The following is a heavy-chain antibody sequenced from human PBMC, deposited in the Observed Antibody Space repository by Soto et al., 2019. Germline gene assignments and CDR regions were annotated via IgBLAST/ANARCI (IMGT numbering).Heavy chain of an antibody. D-gene: IGHD2-15*01. V-gene: IGHV4-39*01. CDR1: GGSISSSSYY. J-gene: IGHJ5*02. Sequence: QLQLQESGPGLVKPSETLSLTCTVSGGSISSSSYYWGWIRQPPGKGLEWIGSIYYSGSTYYTPSLKSRGTMSVGTSRSQFSLKVSSVTAADTAVYYCARHLVVAATGYYNWFDPWGQGTLVTVSS. CDR3: ARHLVVAATGYYNWFDP. CDR2: IYYSGST.